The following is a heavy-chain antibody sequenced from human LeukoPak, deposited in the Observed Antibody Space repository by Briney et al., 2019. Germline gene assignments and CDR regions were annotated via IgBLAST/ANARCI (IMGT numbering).Heavy chain of an antibody. D-gene: IGHD3-10*01. V-gene: IGHV1-18*01. CDR3: AREAGIDYYGSGSRGWFDP. CDR2: ISAYNGNT. J-gene: IGHJ5*02. CDR1: GYTFTVYG. Sequence: GASVKVSCKASGYTFTVYGISWVRQAPGQGLEWMGWISAYNGNTNYAQKLQGRVTMTTDTSTSKAYMALRSLRSDDTAVYYCAREAGIDYYGSGSRGWFDPWGQGTLVTVSS.